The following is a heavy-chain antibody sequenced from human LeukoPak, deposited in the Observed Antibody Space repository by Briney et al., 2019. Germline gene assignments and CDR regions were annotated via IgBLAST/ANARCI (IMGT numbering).Heavy chain of an antibody. D-gene: IGHD3-9*01. V-gene: IGHV1-69*13. CDR2: IIPLFRTP. Sequence: SVKVSCKASGGAFSNYATSWVRQAPGQGLEWMGGIIPLFRTPNYAQKFQGRVTITADESTSTAYMELSSLRSEDTAVYYCAREGYDILTGYYNPYYYFDYWGQGTLVTVSS. CDR1: GGAFSNYA. CDR3: AREGYDILTGYYNPYYYFDY. J-gene: IGHJ4*02.